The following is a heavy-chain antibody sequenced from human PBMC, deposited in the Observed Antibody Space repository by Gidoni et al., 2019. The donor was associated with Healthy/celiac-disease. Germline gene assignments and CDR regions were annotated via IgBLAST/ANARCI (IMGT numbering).Heavy chain of an antibody. J-gene: IGHJ6*02. D-gene: IGHD3-10*01. CDR2: IKSDGSST. Sequence: EVQLVESGGGIVQPGGSLRLSCACSGFTFSSDWLHGVRQAPGKGLVWVSRIKSDGSSTSSADSVKGRFTISRYNAKNTLYLQMNSLSAEDTAVYYCARAPNFYGSGSMYFLGQGTTFTVSS. CDR3: ARAPNFYGSGSMYF. V-gene: IGHV3-74*01. CDR1: GFTFSSDW.